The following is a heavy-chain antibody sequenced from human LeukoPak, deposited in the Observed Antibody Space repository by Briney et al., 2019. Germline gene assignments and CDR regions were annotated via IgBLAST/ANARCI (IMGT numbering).Heavy chain of an antibody. D-gene: IGHD2-15*01. Sequence: SETLSLTCTVSGGSISSFYWSWIRQPPGKGLEWIGYIYYSGSTNYNPSLKSRVTISVDTSKNQFSLKLSSVTAADTAVCYCARGDCSGGSCYSGWFDPWGQGTLVTVSS. V-gene: IGHV4-59*12. CDR2: IYYSGST. CDR3: ARGDCSGGSCYSGWFDP. J-gene: IGHJ5*02. CDR1: GGSISSFY.